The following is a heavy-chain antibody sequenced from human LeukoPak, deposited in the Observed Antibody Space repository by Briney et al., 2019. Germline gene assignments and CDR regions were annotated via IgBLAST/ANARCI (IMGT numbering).Heavy chain of an antibody. CDR2: IYYSGSA. D-gene: IGHD3-10*01. CDR3: ARVNYGSATKEDY. V-gene: IGHV4-31*03. J-gene: IGHJ4*02. Sequence: PSQTLSLTCTVSGGSISSGGYYWSWIRQHPGKGLEWIGYIYYSGSAYYDPSLKSRVTISVDTSENQFSLKLSSVTAADTAVYYCARVNYGSATKEDYWGQGTLVTVSS. CDR1: GGSISSGGYY.